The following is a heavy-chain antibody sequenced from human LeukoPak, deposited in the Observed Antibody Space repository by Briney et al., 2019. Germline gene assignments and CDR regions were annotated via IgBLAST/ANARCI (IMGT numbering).Heavy chain of an antibody. CDR1: GFTFSSYA. V-gene: IGHV3-23*01. J-gene: IGHJ4*02. D-gene: IGHD3-22*01. Sequence: GGSLRLSCAASGFTFSSYAMSWVRQAPGKGLEWVSAISGSGGSTYYADSVKGRFTISRDNSKNTLYLQMNSLRAEDTAVYYCAKDSRNYYDSSGYSLWGQGALGTVSS. CDR3: AKDSRNYYDSSGYSL. CDR2: ISGSGGST.